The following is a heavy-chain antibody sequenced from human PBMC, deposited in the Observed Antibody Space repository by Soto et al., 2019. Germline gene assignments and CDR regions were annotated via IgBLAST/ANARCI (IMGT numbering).Heavy chain of an antibody. D-gene: IGHD2-8*02. CDR3: TGEVASGY. Sequence: QVQLVESGGGVVQPGRSLRLSCAASGFTVSSYGMHWVRQAPGKGLEWVAVISRDGGTKYYADSVKGRFTISSDNSRNTLFLEMNSLRGDDMAVYYCTGEVASGYWGQGTLVTVSS. V-gene: IGHV3-30*03. CDR1: GFTVSSYG. CDR2: ISRDGGTK. J-gene: IGHJ4*02.